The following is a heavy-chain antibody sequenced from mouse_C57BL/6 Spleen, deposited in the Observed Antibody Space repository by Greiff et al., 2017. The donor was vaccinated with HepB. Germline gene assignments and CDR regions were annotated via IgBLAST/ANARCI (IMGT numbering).Heavy chain of an antibody. V-gene: IGHV1-61*01. CDR1: GYTFTSYW. CDR2: IYPSDSET. D-gene: IGHD1-1*02. Sequence: QVQLQQSGAELVRPGSSVKLSCKASGYTFTSYWMDWVKQRPGQGLEWIGNIYPSDSETHYNQKFKDKATLTVDKSSSTAYMQLSSLTSEDSAVYYCARWYLGYFDVWGTGTTVTVSS. J-gene: IGHJ1*03. CDR3: ARWYLGYFDV.